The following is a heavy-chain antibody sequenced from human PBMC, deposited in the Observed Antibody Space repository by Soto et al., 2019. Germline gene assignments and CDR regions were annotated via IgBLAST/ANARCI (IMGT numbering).Heavy chain of an antibody. CDR3: TTEFVGVVTSVTSDDS. V-gene: IGHV3-15*06. CDR2: IKKISEGGTT. Sequence: VQLVESGGGLVKPGSCLRLSCAASGFTFTNAWMNWVRQSPGKGLALVGCIKKISEGGTTNYSTPVKGRFTISRDDSSSTVYLEMNRLKIEDTAVYYCTTEFVGVVTSVTSDDSWRQGTLLTVSS. D-gene: IGHD2-21*02. CDR1: GFTFTNAW. J-gene: IGHJ5*02.